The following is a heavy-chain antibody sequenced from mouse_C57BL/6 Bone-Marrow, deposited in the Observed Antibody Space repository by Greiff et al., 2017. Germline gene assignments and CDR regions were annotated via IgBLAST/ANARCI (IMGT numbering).Heavy chain of an antibody. V-gene: IGHV5-16*01. J-gene: IGHJ3*01. CDR3: ASVYYEGFAY. CDR2: INYDGSST. Sequence: EVKVVESEGGLVQPGSSMKLSCTASGFTFSDYYMAWVRQVPEKGLEWVANINYDGSSTYYLDSLKSRFIISRDNAKNILYLQMSSLKSEDTATYYCASVYYEGFAYWGQGTLVTVSA. CDR1: GFTFSDYY. D-gene: IGHD2-4*01.